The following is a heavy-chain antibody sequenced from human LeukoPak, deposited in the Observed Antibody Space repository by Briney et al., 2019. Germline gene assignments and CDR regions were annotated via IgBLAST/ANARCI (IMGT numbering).Heavy chain of an antibody. J-gene: IGHJ4*02. Sequence: PGGSLRLSCAASGFTFDDYAMHWVRQAPGKGLECVSLISWDGDSTYYSDSVKGRFTISRDNNKNSLHLQMNSLRTEDTALYYCATAPYDSIGIFDYWGQGTLVTVSS. CDR2: ISWDGDST. D-gene: IGHD3-22*01. CDR1: GFTFDDYA. CDR3: ATAPYDSIGIFDY. V-gene: IGHV3-43D*03.